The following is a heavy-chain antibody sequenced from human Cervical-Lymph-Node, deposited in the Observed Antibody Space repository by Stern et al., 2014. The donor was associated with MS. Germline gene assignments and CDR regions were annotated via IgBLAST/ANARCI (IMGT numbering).Heavy chain of an antibody. CDR2: IWYDGSKP. CDR1: GFSFSRYA. J-gene: IGHJ4*02. V-gene: IGHV3-33*01. Sequence: VQLVESGGGVVQPGRSLRLSCAASGFSFSRYAMHWVRQAQGKGLEWVALIWYDGSKPYYADSVTGRFTISRDNFKNTLYLQMNSLRAEDTAVYYCASAYSSSHYYFDYWGQGTLVTVSS. CDR3: ASAYSSSHYYFDY. D-gene: IGHD6-13*01.